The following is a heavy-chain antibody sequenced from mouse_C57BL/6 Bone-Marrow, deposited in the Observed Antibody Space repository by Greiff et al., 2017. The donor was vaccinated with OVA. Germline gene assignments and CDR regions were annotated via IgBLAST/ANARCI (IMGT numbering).Heavy chain of an antibody. CDR2: IRSKRNNYAT. CDR3: VRHGYYAMDY. CDR1: GFSFNTYA. V-gene: IGHV10-1*01. Sequence: EVQLMESGGGLVQPKGSLKLSCAASGFSFNTYAMNWVRQAPGQGLEWVARIRSKRNNYATYYADSVKDRFTISRDDSESMLYLQMNNLKTEDTAMYYCVRHGYYAMDYWGQGTSVTVSS. J-gene: IGHJ4*01.